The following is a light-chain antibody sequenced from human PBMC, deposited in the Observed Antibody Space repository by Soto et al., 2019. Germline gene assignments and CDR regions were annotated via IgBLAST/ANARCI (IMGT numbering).Light chain of an antibody. CDR3: QQYNDWPLT. V-gene: IGKV3-15*01. CDR1: QSVSSN. Sequence: EILMTQSPVTLSVSPGERATLSCRASQSVSSNLAWYQQKPGQAPSLLIYDAFTRATGIPARFSGTGSGTEFTLTISSLQSEDFALYYCQQYNDWPLTFGQGTKVDIK. J-gene: IGKJ1*01. CDR2: DAF.